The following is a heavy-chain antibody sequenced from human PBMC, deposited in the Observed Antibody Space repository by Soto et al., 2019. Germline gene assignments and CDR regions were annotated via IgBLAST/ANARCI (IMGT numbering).Heavy chain of an antibody. CDR3: ARESGRGLFDY. D-gene: IGHD3-10*01. V-gene: IGHV3-66*01. Sequence: EVQLVESGGGLVKPGGSLRLSCAASGFTVSSNYMNWVRQAPGKGLEWVSVIYSGGSTYYADSVKGRFTISRDNSKNTLYLQMNSLRAEDTAVYYCARESGRGLFDYWGQGTLVTVSS. J-gene: IGHJ4*02. CDR1: GFTVSSNY. CDR2: IYSGGST.